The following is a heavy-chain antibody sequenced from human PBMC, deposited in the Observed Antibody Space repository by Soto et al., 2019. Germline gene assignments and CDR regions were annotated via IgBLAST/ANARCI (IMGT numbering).Heavy chain of an antibody. CDR3: ARGHYYYDSSGYFDY. CDR1: GGSISSYY. J-gene: IGHJ4*02. CDR2: IYYSGST. D-gene: IGHD3-22*01. V-gene: IGHV4-59*01. Sequence: SETLSLTCTVSGGSISSYYWSWIRQPPGKGLEWIGYIYYSGSTNYNPSLKSRVTISVDTSKNQFSLKLSSVTAADTAVYYCARGHYYYDSSGYFDYWGQRTLVTVSS.